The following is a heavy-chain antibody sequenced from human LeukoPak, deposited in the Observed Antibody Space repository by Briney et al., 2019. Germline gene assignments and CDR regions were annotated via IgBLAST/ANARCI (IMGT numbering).Heavy chain of an antibody. CDR3: ARLSCSGGSCYSVPYYYYGMDV. CDR1: GGSISSYY. D-gene: IGHD2-15*01. J-gene: IGHJ6*02. Sequence: SETLSLTCTVSGGSISSYYWSWIRQPPGKGLEWIGYIYYSGSTNYNPSLKSRVTISVDTSKNQFSLKLSSVTAADTAVYYRARLSCSGGSCYSVPYYYYGMDVWGQGTTVTVSS. CDR2: IYYSGST. V-gene: IGHV4-59*08.